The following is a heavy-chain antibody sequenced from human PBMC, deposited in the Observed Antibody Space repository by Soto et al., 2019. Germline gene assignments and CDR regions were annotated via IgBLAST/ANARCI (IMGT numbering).Heavy chain of an antibody. V-gene: IGHV3-23*01. J-gene: IGHJ4*02. CDR2: ISASGGST. Sequence: GGSLRLSCAASGFTFSHYAMSWVRQAPGKGLEWVSAISASGGSTYYADSVKGRFTISRDNSKNSLYLQLNSLRAEDTAIYCCAKAVGYCTSTSCYNFDYWGQGT. CDR3: AKAVGYCTSTSCYNFDY. CDR1: GFTFSHYA. D-gene: IGHD2-2*02.